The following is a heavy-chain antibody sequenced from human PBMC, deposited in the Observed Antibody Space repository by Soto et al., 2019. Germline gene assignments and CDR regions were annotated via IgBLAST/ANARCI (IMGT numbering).Heavy chain of an antibody. D-gene: IGHD4-4*01. V-gene: IGHV3-30-3*01. CDR1: GFTFSSYA. CDR3: ARDLGKLQYSNYGMDV. CDR2: ISYDGSNK. Sequence: PGGSLRLSCAASGFTFSSYAMHWVRQAPGKGLEWVAVISYDGSNKYYADSVKGRFTISRDNSKNTLYLQMNSLRAEDTAVYYCARDLGKLQYSNYGMDVWGQGTTVTVSS. J-gene: IGHJ6*02.